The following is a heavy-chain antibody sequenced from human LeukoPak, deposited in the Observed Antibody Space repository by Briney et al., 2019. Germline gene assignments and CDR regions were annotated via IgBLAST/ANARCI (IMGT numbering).Heavy chain of an antibody. J-gene: IGHJ4*02. CDR2: IYPGDSDT. Sequence: GESLKISCKGSGYSFTSYWIGWVRQMPGKGLEWMGIIYPGDSDTRYSPSFQGQVTISADKSISTAYLQWSSLKASDTAMYYCARGIGYCSSTGCPYDYWGQGTLVTVSS. CDR3: ARGIGYCSSTGCPYDY. D-gene: IGHD2-2*01. CDR1: GYSFTSYW. V-gene: IGHV5-51*01.